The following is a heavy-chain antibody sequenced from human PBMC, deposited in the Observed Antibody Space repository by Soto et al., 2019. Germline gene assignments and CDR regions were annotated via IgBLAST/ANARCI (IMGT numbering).Heavy chain of an antibody. CDR3: ARAPTMVRGVIITFYYYYGMDV. J-gene: IGHJ6*02. D-gene: IGHD3-10*01. V-gene: IGHV1-8*01. CDR1: GYTFTSYD. CDR2: MNPNSGNT. Sequence: ASVKVSCKASGYTFTSYDINWVRQATGQGLEWMGWMNPNSGNTGYAQKLQGRVTMTRNTSTSTAYMEMSSLRSEDTAVYYCARAPTMVRGVIITFYYYYGMDVWGQGTTVTVSS.